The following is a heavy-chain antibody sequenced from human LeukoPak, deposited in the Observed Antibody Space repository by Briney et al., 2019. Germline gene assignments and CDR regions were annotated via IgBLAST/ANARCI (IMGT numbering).Heavy chain of an antibody. J-gene: IGHJ5*02. D-gene: IGHD3-3*01. CDR3: TTDPRFLEWLSEYNWFDP. CDR2: IKSKTDGGTT. V-gene: IGHV3-15*01. Sequence: GGSLRLSCAASGFTFSNAWMSWVRQAPGKGLEWVGRIKSKTDGGTTDYAAPAKGRFTISRDDSKNTLYLQMNSLKTEDTAVYYCTTDPRFLEWLSEYNWFDPWGQGTLVTVSS. CDR1: GFTFSNAW.